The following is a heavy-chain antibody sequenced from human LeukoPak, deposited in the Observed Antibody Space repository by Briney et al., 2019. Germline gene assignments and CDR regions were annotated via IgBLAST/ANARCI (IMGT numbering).Heavy chain of an antibody. CDR1: GYTLTSYG. V-gene: IGHV1-18*01. Sequence: ASVKVSCKASGYTLTSYGISWVRQAPGQGLEWMGWISAYNGNTNYAQKLQGRVTMTTDTSTSTAYMELRSLRSDDTAVYYCARDGGYDILTGYSSIDYWGQGTLVTVSS. CDR3: ARDGGYDILTGYSSIDY. D-gene: IGHD3-9*01. J-gene: IGHJ4*02. CDR2: ISAYNGNT.